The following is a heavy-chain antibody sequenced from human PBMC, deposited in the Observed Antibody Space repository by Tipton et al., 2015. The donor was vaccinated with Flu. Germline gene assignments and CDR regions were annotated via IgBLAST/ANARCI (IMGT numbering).Heavy chain of an antibody. J-gene: IGHJ4*02. V-gene: IGHV4-38-2*02. CDR3: ARVSPRRVTAIVVVMLPEGYFDS. CDR2: IHRTGST. CDR1: GDSIGSDYY. D-gene: IGHD3-22*01. Sequence: TLSLTCSVSGDSIGSDYYWGWIRQPPGKGLEWIGNIHRTGSTYYNPSLKSRVTMSVDSSTNQFSLHLSSVTAADTAVYYCARVSPRRVTAIVVVMLPEGYFDSWGQGTLAIVSS.